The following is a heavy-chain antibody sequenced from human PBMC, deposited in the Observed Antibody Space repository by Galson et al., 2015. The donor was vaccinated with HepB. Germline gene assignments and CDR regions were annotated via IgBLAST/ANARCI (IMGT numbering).Heavy chain of an antibody. CDR1: GYSFTSYW. V-gene: IGHV5-51*01. D-gene: IGHD6-13*01. Sequence: QSGAEVKKPGESLKISCKGSGYSFTSYWIGWVRQMPGEGLEWMGIIYPGESDTRYSPSFQGQVTISADKSISTAYLQWSSLKASDTAMYYCARHWGLAAAGYPPSFDYWGQGTLVTVSS. CDR2: IYPGESDT. J-gene: IGHJ4*02. CDR3: ARHWGLAAAGYPPSFDY.